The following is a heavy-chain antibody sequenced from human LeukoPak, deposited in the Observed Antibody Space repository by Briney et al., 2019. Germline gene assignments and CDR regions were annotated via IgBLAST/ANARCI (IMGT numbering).Heavy chain of an antibody. CDR3: ARGAHCSSTSCPRDHAFDI. CDR1: GGTFSSYA. Sequence: ASVKVSCKASGGTFSSYAISWVGQAPGQGLEWMGGIIPIFGTANYAQKFQGRVTITADKSTSTAYMELSSLRSEDTAVYYCARGAHCSSTSCPRDHAFDIWGQGTMVTVSS. D-gene: IGHD2-2*01. V-gene: IGHV1-69*06. J-gene: IGHJ3*02. CDR2: IIPIFGTA.